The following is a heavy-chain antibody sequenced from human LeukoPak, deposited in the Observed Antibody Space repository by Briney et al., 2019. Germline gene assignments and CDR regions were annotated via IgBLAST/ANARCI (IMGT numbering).Heavy chain of an antibody. J-gene: IGHJ4*02. CDR1: GINFSDYS. V-gene: IGHV3-21*04. CDR3: AKDSKRVGATGEDFNH. CDR2: ISGTSNFI. D-gene: IGHD1-26*01. Sequence: GGSLRLSCAASGINFSDYSMNWVRQAPGKGLEWVSSISGTSNFIYYADSVKGRFTVSRDNDKNSLFLQMSSLRAEDTAIYYCAKDSKRVGATGEDFNHWGQGTLVIVSS.